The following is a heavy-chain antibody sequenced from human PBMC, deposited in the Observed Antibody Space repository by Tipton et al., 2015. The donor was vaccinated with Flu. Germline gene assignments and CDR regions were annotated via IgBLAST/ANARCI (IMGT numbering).Heavy chain of an antibody. CDR1: GFSFSGAP. D-gene: IGHD3-10*01. J-gene: IGHJ4*02. Sequence: QLVQSGGGLVQPGESLTVSCVGSGFSFSGAPIYWVRQSSGRGLEWLGRVRHNTDRIPTMYAASVKDRFSVSRDDSKNTAYLQMKSLKTEDTAMYYCTRGVRTDRGALYFDYWGQGTLVTVSS. CDR2: VRHNTDRIPT. CDR3: TRGVRTDRGALYFDY. V-gene: IGHV3-73*01.